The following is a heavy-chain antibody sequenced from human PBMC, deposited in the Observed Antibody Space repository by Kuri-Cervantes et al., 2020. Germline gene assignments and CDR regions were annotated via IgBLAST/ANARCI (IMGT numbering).Heavy chain of an antibody. CDR3: AGFAYYYYGMDV. J-gene: IGHJ6*02. Sequence: SVKVSCKASGGTFSSYAISWVRQAPGQGLEWMGGIIPIFGTANYAQKFQGRVTITADESTSTAYMELSSLRSEDTAVYYCAGFAYYYYGMDVWGQGTAVTVSS. CDR1: GGTFSSYA. CDR2: IIPIFGTA. V-gene: IGHV1-69*13. D-gene: IGHD3-10*01.